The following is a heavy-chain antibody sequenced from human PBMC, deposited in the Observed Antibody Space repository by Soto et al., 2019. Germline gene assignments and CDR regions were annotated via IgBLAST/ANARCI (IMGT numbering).Heavy chain of an antibody. Sequence: ASETLSLTCTVSGGSISRSSYYWGWIRQPPGKGREWIGSINNSGRTYYNPSLKSRVTISVDTSKNQFSLKLTSVTAADTAVYYCARHDSGTDSWGQGTLVTVSS. V-gene: IGHV4-39*01. CDR2: INNSGRT. J-gene: IGHJ5*01. D-gene: IGHD1-26*01. CDR1: GGSISRSSYY. CDR3: ARHDSGTDS.